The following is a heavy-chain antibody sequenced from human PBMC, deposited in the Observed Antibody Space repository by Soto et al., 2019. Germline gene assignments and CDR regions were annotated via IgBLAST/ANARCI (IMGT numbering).Heavy chain of an antibody. CDR2: INPNSGGT. CDR1: GYTFTGHY. D-gene: IGHD1-26*01. V-gene: IGHV1-2*04. J-gene: IGHJ3*02. Sequence: QVQLVQSGAEVQKPGASVKVSCKASGYTFTGHYMHWVRQAPGQGLAWMGWINPNSGGTVYAQKFQGWVTMTRDTAISTAYMELSRLTSDETAIEYCVRPVGVGATSSDGFDIWGQGTMVTVSS. CDR3: VRPVGVGATSSDGFDI.